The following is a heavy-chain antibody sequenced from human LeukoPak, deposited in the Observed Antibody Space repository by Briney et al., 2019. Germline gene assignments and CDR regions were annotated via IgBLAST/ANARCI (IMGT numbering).Heavy chain of an antibody. V-gene: IGHV3-11*06. D-gene: IGHD1-26*01. J-gene: IGHJ4*02. CDR1: GFTFSDYY. CDR3: ARVSGTYFDY. CDR2: ISSSSSYT. Sequence: GGSLRLSCAASGFTFSDYYMSWIRQAPGKGLEWVSYISSSSSYTNYAASVKGRFTISRDNAKSSLYLQMNSLRAEDTAVYYCARVSGTYFDYWGLGILVTVSS.